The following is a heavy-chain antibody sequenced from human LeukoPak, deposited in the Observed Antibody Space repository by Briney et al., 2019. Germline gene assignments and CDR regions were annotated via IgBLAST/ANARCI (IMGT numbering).Heavy chain of an antibody. V-gene: IGHV1-69*13. CDR3: AREGDYVWGSYRSYFDY. D-gene: IGHD3-16*02. J-gene: IGHJ4*02. CDR1: GYTFTSYA. CDR2: IIPIFGTA. Sequence: SVKVSCKASGYTFTSYAMHWVRQAPGQRLEWMGGIIPIFGTANYAQKFQGRVTITADESTSTAYMELSSLRSEDTAVYYCAREGDYVWGSYRSYFDYWGQGTLVTVSS.